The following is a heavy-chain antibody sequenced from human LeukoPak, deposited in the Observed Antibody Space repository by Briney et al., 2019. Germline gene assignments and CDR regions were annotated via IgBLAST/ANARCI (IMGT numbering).Heavy chain of an antibody. J-gene: IGHJ5*02. CDR3: ARHVLLGFIAVAGPFDP. V-gene: IGHV4-39*01. D-gene: IGHD6-19*01. Sequence: SETLSLTCTVSGGSISSSSYYWGWIRQPPGKGLEWIGSIYYSGSTYYNPSLKSRVTISVDTSKNQFSLKLRSVTAADTAVYYCARHVLLGFIAVAGPFDPWGQGTLVTVSS. CDR2: IYYSGST. CDR1: GGSISSSSYY.